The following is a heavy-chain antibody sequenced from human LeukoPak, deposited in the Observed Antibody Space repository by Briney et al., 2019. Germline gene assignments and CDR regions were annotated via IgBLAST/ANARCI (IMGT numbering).Heavy chain of an antibody. V-gene: IGHV1-69*04. J-gene: IGHJ4*02. CDR1: GGTFSSYT. Sequence: SVKVSCKASGGTFSSYTISWVRQDPGQGLEWMGRIIPILGIANYAQKFQGRVTITADKSTSTAYMELSSLRSEDTAVYYCAREYSSSPWAFDYWGQGTLVTVSS. CDR2: IIPILGIA. D-gene: IGHD6-6*01. CDR3: AREYSSSPWAFDY.